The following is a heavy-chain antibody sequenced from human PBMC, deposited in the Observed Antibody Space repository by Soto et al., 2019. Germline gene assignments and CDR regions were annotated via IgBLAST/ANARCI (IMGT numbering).Heavy chain of an antibody. CDR1: GGSISSYY. CDR2: IYYSGST. Sequence: SETLSLTCTVSGGSISSYYWSWIRQPPGKGLEWIGYIYYSGSTNYNPSLKSRVTISVDTSKNQFSLKLSSVTAADTAVYYCARSDGGSGLYREHYYYMYVWGKGTTVTVSS. CDR3: ARSDGGSGLYREHYYYMYV. V-gene: IGHV4-59*08. J-gene: IGHJ6*03. D-gene: IGHD6-19*01.